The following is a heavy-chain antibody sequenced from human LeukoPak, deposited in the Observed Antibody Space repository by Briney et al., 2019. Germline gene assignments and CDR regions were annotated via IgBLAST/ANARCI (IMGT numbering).Heavy chain of an antibody. V-gene: IGHV3-21*01. CDR2: ISFGSNYI. Sequence: PGGSLTLSCAASGYTFSSYSINWVRQAPGKGLERVSSISFGSNYIYYADSVRGRFSISRDDARNSLYLQMDSLRGDDTAVYYCARLRRNSDRSGYYYYYDYWGQGTLVTVSS. CDR1: GYTFSSYS. CDR3: ARLRRNSDRSGYYYYYDY. D-gene: IGHD3-22*01. J-gene: IGHJ4*02.